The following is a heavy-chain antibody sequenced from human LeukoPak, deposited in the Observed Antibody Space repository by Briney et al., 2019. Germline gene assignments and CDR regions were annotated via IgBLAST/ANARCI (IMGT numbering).Heavy chain of an antibody. J-gene: IGHJ4*02. Sequence: GGSLRLSCAASGFTFSSYAMHWVRQAPGKGLEWVAVISYDGSNKYYADSVKGRFTISRDNSKNTLYLQMNSLRAEDTAVYYCARDKYGDTAMVTGLDYWGQGTLVTVSS. CDR1: GFTFSSYA. CDR3: ARDKYGDTAMVTGLDY. D-gene: IGHD5-18*01. V-gene: IGHV3-30-3*01. CDR2: ISYDGSNK.